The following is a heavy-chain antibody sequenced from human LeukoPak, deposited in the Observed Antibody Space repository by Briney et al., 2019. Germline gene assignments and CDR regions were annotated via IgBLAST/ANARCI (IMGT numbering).Heavy chain of an antibody. D-gene: IGHD4-17*01. V-gene: IGHV1-58*02. Sequence: GASVKVSCKASGFTFTSSAMQWVRQARGQRLEWIGRIVVGGGNTNYAQKFQERVTITRDMSTSTAYMELSSLRSEDTAVYYCANPLWDYGDYYYGMDVWGQGTTVTVSS. CDR2: IVVGGGNT. CDR1: GFTFTSSA. CDR3: ANPLWDYGDYYYGMDV. J-gene: IGHJ6*02.